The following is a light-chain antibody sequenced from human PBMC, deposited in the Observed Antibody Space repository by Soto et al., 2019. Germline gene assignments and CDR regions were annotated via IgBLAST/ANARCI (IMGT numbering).Light chain of an antibody. CDR3: QQYNDYCTWT. Sequence: DIQMTQSPSTLPASVGDRVTITCRASQSISRWLAWYQQKPGKAPKVLIWDATTLHRGVPSRFSGSGFGTEFTLSISSLQPDDFATYYCQQYNDYCTWTFGQGTKVQIK. V-gene: IGKV1-5*01. CDR2: DAT. CDR1: QSISRW. J-gene: IGKJ1*01.